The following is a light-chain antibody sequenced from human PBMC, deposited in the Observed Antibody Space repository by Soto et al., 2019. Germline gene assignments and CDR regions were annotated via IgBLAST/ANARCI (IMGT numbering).Light chain of an antibody. CDR2: GTS. Sequence: EIVLTQSPGTLSLSPGERATLSCRASQSISSNYLAWYQQTPGQAPRLLIYGTSSSATGIPDRFSASGSGTDFTLTISRLEPEDFAMYYCQQHGSPPGTFGLGTKLEIK. CDR3: QQHGSPPGT. J-gene: IGKJ2*01. CDR1: QSISSNY. V-gene: IGKV3-20*01.